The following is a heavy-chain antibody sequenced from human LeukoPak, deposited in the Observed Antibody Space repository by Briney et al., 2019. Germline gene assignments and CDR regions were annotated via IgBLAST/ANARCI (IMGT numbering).Heavy chain of an antibody. CDR1: GFTFSSYG. Sequence: GGSLRFSCAASGFTFSSYGMHWVRQAPGKGLEWVAFIRYDGSNKYYADSVKGRFTISRDNAKNSLFLQMNSLRAEDTAVYYCARRSISMVRGVTSYGMDVWGQGTPVTVSS. J-gene: IGHJ6*02. CDR2: IRYDGSNK. D-gene: IGHD3-10*01. CDR3: ARRSISMVRGVTSYGMDV. V-gene: IGHV3-30*02.